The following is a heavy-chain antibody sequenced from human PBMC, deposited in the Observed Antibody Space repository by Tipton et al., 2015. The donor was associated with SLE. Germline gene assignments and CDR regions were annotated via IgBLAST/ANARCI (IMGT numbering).Heavy chain of an antibody. Sequence: SLRLSCAASGFTFSDYYMSWIRQAPGKGLEWVSYISSSGSTIYYADSVKGRFTISRDNAKNSLYLQMNSLRAEDTAVYYCAREGMILWFRESRDAFDIWGQGTMVTVSS. D-gene: IGHD3-10*01. CDR3: AREGMILWFRESRDAFDI. V-gene: IGHV3-11*04. J-gene: IGHJ3*02. CDR2: ISSSGSTI. CDR1: GFTFSDYY.